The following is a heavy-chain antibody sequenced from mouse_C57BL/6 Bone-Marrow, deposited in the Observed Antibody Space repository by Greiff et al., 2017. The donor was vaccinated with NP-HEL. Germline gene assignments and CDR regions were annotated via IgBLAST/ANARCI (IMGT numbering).Heavy chain of an antibody. V-gene: IGHV1-52*01. J-gene: IGHJ4*01. D-gene: IGHD1-1*01. CDR3: ARFYYYGMGYAMDY. CDR2: IDPSDSET. Sequence: QVQLKQPGAELVRPGSSVKLSCKASGYTFTSYWMHWVKQRPIQGLEWIGNIDPSDSETHYNQKFKDKATLTVYKSSSTAYMQLSSLTSEDSAVYYCARFYYYGMGYAMDYWGQGTSVTVSS. CDR1: GYTFTSYW.